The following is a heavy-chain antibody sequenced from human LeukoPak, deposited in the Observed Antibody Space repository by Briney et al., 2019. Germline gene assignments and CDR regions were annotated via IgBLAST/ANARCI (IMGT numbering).Heavy chain of an antibody. D-gene: IGHD1-14*01. CDR2: IYYSGST. Sequence: SETLSLTCTVSGGSISRYHWSWIRQPPGKGLEWIGYIYYSGSTNYNPSLKSRVTISVDTSKSQFSLKLSSVTAADTAVYYCARHREPYNWFDPWGQGTLVTVSS. J-gene: IGHJ5*02. V-gene: IGHV4-59*08. CDR1: GGSISRYH. CDR3: ARHREPYNWFDP.